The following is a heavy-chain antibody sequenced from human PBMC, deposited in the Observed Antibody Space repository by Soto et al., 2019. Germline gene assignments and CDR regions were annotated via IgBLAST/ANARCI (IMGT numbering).Heavy chain of an antibody. Sequence: SQTLSLTCAISVDSVSKNSATWNWIRQSPARGLEWLGRTYYRSKWYNDYAVSVKSRITINPDTSKNQFSLQLNSVTPEDTAVYYCARGSLRGGNWYFDLWGRGTLVTVSS. J-gene: IGHJ2*01. CDR1: VDSVSKNSAT. D-gene: IGHD3-16*01. V-gene: IGHV6-1*01. CDR2: TYYRSKWYN. CDR3: ARGSLRGGNWYFDL.